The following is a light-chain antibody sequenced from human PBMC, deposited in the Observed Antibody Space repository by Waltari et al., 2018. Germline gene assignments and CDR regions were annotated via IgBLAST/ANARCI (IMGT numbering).Light chain of an antibody. Sequence: QSALTQPPSVSGAPRPRVTLSCSRTSSNLGDSAVNWYQQLPGKPPKLVIYDDDLVPSGVSDRFSGSKSGSSASLAISGLQSEDEAVYFCAAWDISLNNLLFGGGTKLTVL. V-gene: IGLV1-36*01. CDR1: SSNLGDSA. J-gene: IGLJ2*01. CDR3: AAWDISLNNLL. CDR2: DDD.